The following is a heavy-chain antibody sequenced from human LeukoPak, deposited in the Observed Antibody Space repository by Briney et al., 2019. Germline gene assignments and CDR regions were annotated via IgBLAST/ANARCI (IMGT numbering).Heavy chain of an antibody. Sequence: PGGSLRLSSAASAFTFSTYAMTWVRQAPGKGLEWVSAISYSGGTTYYADSVRGRFTLSRDNSKNTLSLQMNSLRPEDTAVYYCARYCNTNTCRDHYYGMDVWGQGTTVTVSS. D-gene: IGHD2-2*01. V-gene: IGHV3-23*01. J-gene: IGHJ6*02. CDR3: ARYCNTNTCRDHYYGMDV. CDR1: AFTFSTYA. CDR2: ISYSGGTT.